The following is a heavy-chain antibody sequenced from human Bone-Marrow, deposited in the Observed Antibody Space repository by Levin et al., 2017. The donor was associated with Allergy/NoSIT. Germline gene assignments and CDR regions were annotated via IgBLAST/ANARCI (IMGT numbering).Heavy chain of an antibody. CDR1: GFTFSSYV. Sequence: LSLTCAASGFTFSSYVMHWVRQAPGKGLEWVAVISDDGNNEDYADSVKGRFTISRDNSKNSLYFQMNSLRIEDTAVYYCVRAGSPSSWSWKEGNWFDPWGQGTLVIVSS. J-gene: IGHJ5*02. CDR3: VRAGSPSSWSWKEGNWFDP. D-gene: IGHD6-19*01. V-gene: IGHV3-30*14. CDR2: ISDDGNNE.